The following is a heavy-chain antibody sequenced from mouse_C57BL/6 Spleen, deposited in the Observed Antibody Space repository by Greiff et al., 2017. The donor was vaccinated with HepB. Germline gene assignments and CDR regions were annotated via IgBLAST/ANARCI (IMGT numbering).Heavy chain of an antibody. V-gene: IGHV5-17*01. CDR3: ARPDHTVGGYFDY. CDR1: GFTFSDYG. D-gene: IGHD1-1*01. CDR2: ISSGSSTI. J-gene: IGHJ2*01. Sequence: EVKVVESGGGLVKPGGSLKLSCAASGFTFSDYGLPWVRQAPEKGLAWVAYISSGSSTIYYADTVKGRFTISRDNAKNTLFLQTTSLRSEDTAMYYCARPDHTVGGYFDYWGQGTTLTVSS.